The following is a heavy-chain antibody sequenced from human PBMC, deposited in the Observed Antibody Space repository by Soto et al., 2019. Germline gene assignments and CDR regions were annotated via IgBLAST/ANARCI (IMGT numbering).Heavy chain of an antibody. J-gene: IGHJ3*02. D-gene: IGHD2-15*01. CDR3: ARRMAGGFDI. CDR2: INHSGST. Sequence: PSETLSLTCAVYGGSFSGYYWSWIRQPPGKGLEWIGEINHSGSTNYNPSLKSRVTISVDTSKNQFSLKLSSVTAADTAVYYCARRMAGGFDIWGQGTMVTVSS. CDR1: GGSFSGYY. V-gene: IGHV4-34*01.